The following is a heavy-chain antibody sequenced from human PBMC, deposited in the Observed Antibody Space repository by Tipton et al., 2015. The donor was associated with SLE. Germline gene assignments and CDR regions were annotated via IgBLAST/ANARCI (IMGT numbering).Heavy chain of an antibody. D-gene: IGHD2-2*01. CDR1: GFTFISYG. CDR2: ISAYNGKT. V-gene: IGHV1-18*01. Sequence: QSGPEVKKPGASVKVSCKASGFTFISYGISWVRQAPGQGLEWVGRISAYNGKTNYAQMVEGRVTMSTDTSTNKAFMELRSLRSDDTAVYYCTRDTRYQHASDVWGQGTLVTVSS. J-gene: IGHJ4*02. CDR3: TRDTRYQHASDV.